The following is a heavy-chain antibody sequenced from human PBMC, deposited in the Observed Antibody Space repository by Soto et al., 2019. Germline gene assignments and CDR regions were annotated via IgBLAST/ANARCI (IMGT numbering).Heavy chain of an antibody. CDR2: INPVNGNT. CDR1: GYTFTTYT. J-gene: IGHJ5*02. V-gene: IGHV1-3*01. D-gene: IGHD6-13*01. CDR3: ARGIATGQLDP. Sequence: QVQLVQSGAEVKKPGASVMLSCKASGYTFTTYTMNWVRQAPGQRLEWMGWINPVNGNTKSSQKFQDRVIITRDTSASTAYMELRSLRSEETDVYYCARGIATGQLDPWGQGTLVIVSS.